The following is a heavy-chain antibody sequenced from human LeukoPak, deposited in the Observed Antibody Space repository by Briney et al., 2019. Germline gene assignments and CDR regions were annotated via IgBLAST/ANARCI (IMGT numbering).Heavy chain of an antibody. CDR3: ARARDFWSGPANELDY. Sequence: ASVKVSCKASGYTFTGYYMHWVRQAPGQGLEWMGWINPNSGGTNYAQKFQGRVTMTRDTSISTAYVELSMLRSDDTAVYYCARARDFWSGPANELDYWGQGTLVTVSS. D-gene: IGHD3-3*01. CDR2: INPNSGGT. V-gene: IGHV1-2*02. CDR1: GYTFTGYY. J-gene: IGHJ4*02.